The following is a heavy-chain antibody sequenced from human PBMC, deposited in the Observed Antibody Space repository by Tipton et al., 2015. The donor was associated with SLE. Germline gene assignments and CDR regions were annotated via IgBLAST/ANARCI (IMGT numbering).Heavy chain of an antibody. CDR3: ARSTRGPTGGMDV. J-gene: IGHJ6*02. Sequence: TLSLTCTVSGGSISSYYWSWFRQPPGKGLEWIGYIYTSGSTNYNPSLKSRVTISVDTSKNQFSLKLSSVTAADTAVYYCARSTRGPTGGMDVWGQGTTVTVSS. D-gene: IGHD1-1*01. CDR1: GGSISSYY. V-gene: IGHV4-4*08. CDR2: IYTSGST.